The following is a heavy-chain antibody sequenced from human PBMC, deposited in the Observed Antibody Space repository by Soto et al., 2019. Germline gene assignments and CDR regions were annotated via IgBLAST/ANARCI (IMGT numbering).Heavy chain of an antibody. CDR3: ARAVAVAADFDD. CDR2: INAGNGNT. J-gene: IGHJ4*02. V-gene: IGHV1-3*01. Sequence: GASVKVSCKASGYTFTGYAMHWVRQAPGQRLEWMGWINAGNGNTKYSQKFQGRVTITRDTSASTAYMELSSLRSEDTAVYYCARAVAVAADFDDWGKGTLVTVSS. D-gene: IGHD6-19*01. CDR1: GYTFTGYA.